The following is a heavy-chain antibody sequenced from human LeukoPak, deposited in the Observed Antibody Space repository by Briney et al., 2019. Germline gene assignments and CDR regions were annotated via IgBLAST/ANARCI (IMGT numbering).Heavy chain of an antibody. D-gene: IGHD4-17*01. Sequence: GSVRVSCTASGYTFTGYYMNWVRQAPGQGLEWMGWINPNSGGTNYAETLKGRVTMTRDTSNSTAYMELSRLRSDDTAVYYCARDTVYNWFDHWGQGTLVTVSS. J-gene: IGHJ5*02. CDR3: ARDTVYNWFDH. CDR2: INPNSGGT. CDR1: GYTFTGYY. V-gene: IGHV1-2*02.